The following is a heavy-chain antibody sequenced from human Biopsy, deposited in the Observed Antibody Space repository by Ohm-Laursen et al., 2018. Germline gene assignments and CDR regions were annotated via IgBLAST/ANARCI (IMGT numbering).Heavy chain of an antibody. V-gene: IGHV4-59*07. CDR3: ARATNSTGWPYYYFYGMDV. D-gene: IGHD2/OR15-2a*01. CDR2: IYYSGST. J-gene: IGHJ6*02. Sequence: SDTLSLTCGVSGGSISSDYWGWIRQTPGKGLEWIGYIYYSGSTNYNPSLKSRVTISVDTSKNQFSLRLNSVTAADTAVYYCARATNSTGWPYYYFYGMDVWGQGTTVTVSS. CDR1: GGSISSDY.